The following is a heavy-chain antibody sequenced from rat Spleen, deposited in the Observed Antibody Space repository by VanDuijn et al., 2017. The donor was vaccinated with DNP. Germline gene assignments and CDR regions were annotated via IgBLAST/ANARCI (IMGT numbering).Heavy chain of an antibody. Sequence: QVQLQQSGAELAKPGSSVKISCTASGYTFTSYFITWIKQTTGQGLDYIGYINTGSGGSKYTEKFKGKATMTVYRSSSTAFMQLSSLTPDDSAVYYCARRRLPYWYFDFWGPGTMVTVSS. CDR2: INTGSGGS. J-gene: IGHJ1*01. V-gene: IGHV1-43*01. D-gene: IGHD1-4*01. CDR3: ARRRLPYWYFDF. CDR1: GYTFTSYF.